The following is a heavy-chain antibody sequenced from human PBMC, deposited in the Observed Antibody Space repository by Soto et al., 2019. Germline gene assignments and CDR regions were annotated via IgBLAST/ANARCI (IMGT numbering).Heavy chain of an antibody. CDR2: IYYSGKT. J-gene: IGHJ4*02. V-gene: IGHV4-39*01. D-gene: IGHD1-26*01. Sequence: QLQESGPRLVKPSETLSLMCTVSGGSLSSHHYFWGWIRQPPGKGLEWIANIYYSGKTYYNPSLQSRVTVALDTSKSQFSLKLTSVTAADTAFYFCARQLGGSYSFDNWGKGTLVTVSA. CDR3: ARQLGGSYSFDN. CDR1: GGSLSSHHYF.